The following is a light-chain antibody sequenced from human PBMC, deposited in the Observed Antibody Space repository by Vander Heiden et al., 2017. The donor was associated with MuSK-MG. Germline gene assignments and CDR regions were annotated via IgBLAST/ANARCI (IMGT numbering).Light chain of an antibody. J-gene: IGLJ3*02. V-gene: IGLV3-21*03. CDR3: QFWAHNSDQPGWV. Sequence: SYVLTQPPSVSVAPGKTARITCGGNNIGSKSVHWYQQKPGQAPVMVGEEESDRPSGIPERFSGANYGYTANPTIRRIEAGDEAGEYCQFWAHNSDQPGWVFGGGTKLTVL. CDR1: NIGSKS. CDR2: EES.